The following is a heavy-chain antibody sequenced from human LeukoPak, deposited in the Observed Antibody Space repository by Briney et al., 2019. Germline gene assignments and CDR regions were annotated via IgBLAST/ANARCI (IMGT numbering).Heavy chain of an antibody. Sequence: SETLSLTCTVSGSSISTDYYWVWIRQPPGMGLEWIGSIYRSGNTYYNPSLKSRVTISVDTSKNQFSLNLSSVTAADTAVYYCARQRGATWGQGTLVTVSS. CDR3: ARQRGAT. V-gene: IGHV4-38-2*02. J-gene: IGHJ5*02. CDR1: GSSISTDYY. D-gene: IGHD3-10*01. CDR2: IYRSGNT.